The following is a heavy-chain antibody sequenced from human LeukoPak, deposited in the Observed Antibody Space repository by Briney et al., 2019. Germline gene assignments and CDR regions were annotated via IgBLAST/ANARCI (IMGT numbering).Heavy chain of an antibody. CDR2: IKQDGSGK. D-gene: IGHD6-6*01. J-gene: IGHJ1*01. CDR3: ARVPMIAARPRYFQH. Sequence: GGSLRLSCAASGFTFSSYWMSWVRQAPGKGLEWVANIKQDGSGKYYVDSVKGRFTISRDNAKNSLYLQMNSLRAEDTAVYYCARVPMIAARPRYFQHWGQGTLVTVSS. CDR1: GFTFSSYW. V-gene: IGHV3-7*01.